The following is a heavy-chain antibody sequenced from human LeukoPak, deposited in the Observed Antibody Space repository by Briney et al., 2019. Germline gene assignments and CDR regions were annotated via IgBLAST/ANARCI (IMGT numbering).Heavy chain of an antibody. J-gene: IGHJ3*02. CDR3: ARAHVINYYDSSGSSGNGAFDI. CDR1: GFTFSSYA. V-gene: IGHV3-30*04. D-gene: IGHD3-22*01. Sequence: GGSLRLSCAASGFTFSSYAMHWVRQAPGKGLEWVAVISYDGSNKYYADSVKGRFTISRDNSKNTLYLQMNSLRAEDTAVYYCARAHVINYYDSSGSSGNGAFDIWGQGTMVTVSS. CDR2: ISYDGSNK.